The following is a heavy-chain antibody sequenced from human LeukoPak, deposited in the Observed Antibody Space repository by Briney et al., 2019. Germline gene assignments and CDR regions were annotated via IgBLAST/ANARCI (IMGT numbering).Heavy chain of an antibody. D-gene: IGHD6-13*01. V-gene: IGHV4-34*01. CDR3: ARGVRYSSSWYSPNGMDV. CDR1: GGSFSAYY. CDR2: INHSGST. J-gene: IGHJ6*04. Sequence: PSETLSLTCSAYGGSFSAYYWSWIRQPPGKGLEWIGEINHSGSTNYNPSLKSRVTISVDTSKNQFSLKLSSVTAADTAVYYCARGVRYSSSWYSPNGMDVWGKGTTVTVSS.